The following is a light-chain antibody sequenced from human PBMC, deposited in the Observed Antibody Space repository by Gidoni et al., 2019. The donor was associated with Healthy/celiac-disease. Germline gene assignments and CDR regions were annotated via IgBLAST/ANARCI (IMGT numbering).Light chain of an antibody. J-gene: IGKJ3*01. CDR1: QSVLYSSNNKNY. CDR3: QQYYSTPFT. CDR2: WAS. Sequence: DIVMTQSPDSLAVSLGERATINCKSSQSVLYSSNNKNYLAWYQQKPGQPPKLLIYWASTRESGVPDRFSGSGSGTDFTLTISSLQAEAVAVYYCQQYYSTPFTFGPGTKVEIK. V-gene: IGKV4-1*01.